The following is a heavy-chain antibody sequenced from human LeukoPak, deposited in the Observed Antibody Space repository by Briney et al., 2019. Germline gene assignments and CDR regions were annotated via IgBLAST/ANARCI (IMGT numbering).Heavy chain of an antibody. CDR1: GYTFTGYY. D-gene: IGHD3-3*01. CDR3: ARVGPYYDFSRYYFDY. Sequence: ASVTVSCKASGYTFTGYYMHWVRQAPGQGLEWMGWINPNSCGTNYAHKLQGRVTMTRDTSISTAYMELSRLRSDDTAVYYCARVGPYYDFSRYYFDYWGQGTLVTVSS. CDR2: INPNSCGT. V-gene: IGHV1-2*02. J-gene: IGHJ4*02.